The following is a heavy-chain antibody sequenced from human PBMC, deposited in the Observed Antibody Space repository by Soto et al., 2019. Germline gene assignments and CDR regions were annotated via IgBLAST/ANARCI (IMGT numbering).Heavy chain of an antibody. CDR2: ISYDGSNK. CDR3: AKEEAAAGPEYYYYYYGMDV. Sequence: GGSLRLSCAASGFTFSSYAMSWVRQAPGRGLEWVAVISYDGSNKYYADSVKGRFTISRDNSKNTLYLQMSSLRAEDTAVYYCAKEEAAAGPEYYYYYYGMDVWGQGTTVTVSS. J-gene: IGHJ6*02. V-gene: IGHV3-30*18. CDR1: GFTFSSYA. D-gene: IGHD6-13*01.